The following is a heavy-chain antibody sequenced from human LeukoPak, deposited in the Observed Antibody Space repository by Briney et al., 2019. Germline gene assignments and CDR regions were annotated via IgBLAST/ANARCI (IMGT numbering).Heavy chain of an antibody. CDR1: GGSFSGYY. CDR3: ARRRTTSIAARPGSYNWFDP. D-gene: IGHD6-6*01. V-gene: IGHV4-34*01. CDR2: INHSGST. J-gene: IGHJ5*02. Sequence: PSETLSLTCAVYGGSFSGYYWSWIRQPPGKGLEWIGEINHSGSTNYNPSLKSRVTISVDTSKNQFSLKLSSVTAADTAVYYCARRRTTSIAARPGSYNWFDPWGQGTLVTVSS.